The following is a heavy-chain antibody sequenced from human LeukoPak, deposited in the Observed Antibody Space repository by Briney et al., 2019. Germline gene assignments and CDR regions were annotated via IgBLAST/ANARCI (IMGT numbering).Heavy chain of an antibody. Sequence: GASVKVSCKASGYTFTSYGISWVRQAPGQGLEWMGWISAYNGNTNYAQKLQGRVTMTTDTSTSTAYMELRSLRSDDTAVYYCARDLGPFIVVVPAAIGCWFDPWGQGTLVTVSS. D-gene: IGHD2-2*01. CDR1: GYTFTSYG. V-gene: IGHV1-18*01. J-gene: IGHJ5*02. CDR2: ISAYNGNT. CDR3: ARDLGPFIVVVPAAIGCWFDP.